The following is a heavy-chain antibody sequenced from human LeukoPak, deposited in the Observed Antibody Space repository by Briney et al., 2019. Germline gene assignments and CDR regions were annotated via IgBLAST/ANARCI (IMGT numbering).Heavy chain of an antibody. CDR2: IIPIFGTP. J-gene: IGHJ4*02. CDR1: GGTFLSYA. D-gene: IGHD1-26*01. Sequence: SVKVSCKASGGTFLSYAISWVRQAPGQGLEWMGGIIPIFGTPNYAQNFQGRVTITADKSTRTAYMELSSLRSEDTAVYYCASDYSGNYYGDYRGQGTLVTVSS. CDR3: ASDYSGNYYGDY. V-gene: IGHV1-69*06.